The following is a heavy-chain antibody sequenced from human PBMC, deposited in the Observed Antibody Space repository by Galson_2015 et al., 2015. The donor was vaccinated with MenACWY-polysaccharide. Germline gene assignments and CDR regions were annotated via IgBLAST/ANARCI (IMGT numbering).Heavy chain of an antibody. CDR2: TRYAGTIR. Sequence: SLRLSCAASGFTFSTYAMHWVRQAPGKGLEWVAFTRYAGTIRHYADSVTGRFPISRDDSKNTLYLQMNSLRAEDTAVYYCAKDRHGDTGGDRDYWGQGTVVTVSS. D-gene: IGHD4-17*01. CDR1: GFTFSTYA. CDR3: AKDRHGDTGGDRDY. V-gene: IGHV3-30*02. J-gene: IGHJ4*02.